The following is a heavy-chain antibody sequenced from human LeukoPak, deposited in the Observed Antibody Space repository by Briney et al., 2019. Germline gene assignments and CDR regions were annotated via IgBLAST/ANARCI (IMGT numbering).Heavy chain of an antibody. Sequence: SETLSLTCTVSGGSISSSSNYWGWIRQSPGKGLGWIGRIYYSGTTYYSPSLKSRVTMSVDTSNNQFSLKLSSVTAADTAVYYCARGFYDVLTGHPKNFDYWGQGTLVTVSS. CDR2: IYYSGTT. J-gene: IGHJ4*02. D-gene: IGHD3-9*01. CDR1: GGSISSSSNY. CDR3: ARGFYDVLTGHPKNFDY. V-gene: IGHV4-39*01.